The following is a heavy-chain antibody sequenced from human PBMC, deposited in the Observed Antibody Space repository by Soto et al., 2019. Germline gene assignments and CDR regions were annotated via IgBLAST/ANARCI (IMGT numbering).Heavy chain of an antibody. CDR2: IWYVGNTK. J-gene: IGHJ4*02. CDR1: GLTFSNYG. Sequence: QVQLVEAGGGVVQPGGSLRLSRPASGLTFSNYGVPGVRQAPGKGLEWVSVIWYVGNTKYYADTVKGRFTISSAKSKNTLYVQMTSLRDEDTAVYSCARGLHSLFDYWGQGTLVTVSS. CDR3: ARGLHSLFDY. D-gene: IGHD2-21*01. V-gene: IGHV3-33*01.